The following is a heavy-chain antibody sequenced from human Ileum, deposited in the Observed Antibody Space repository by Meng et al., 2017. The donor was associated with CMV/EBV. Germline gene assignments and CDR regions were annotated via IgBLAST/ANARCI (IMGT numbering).Heavy chain of an antibody. D-gene: IGHD2-15*01. J-gene: IGHJ4*02. V-gene: IGHV3-9*01. CDR3: ATGERQWQLLFDC. CDR1: GFTFDDYA. CDR2: ISWNMGSI. Sequence: GGSLRLSCTASGFTFDDYAIHWVRQAPGKGLEWVSGISWNMGSISYADSVQGRFTISRDNAKNSLYLQMNSLRSEDTALYYCATGERQWQLLFDCWGQGTLVTVSS.